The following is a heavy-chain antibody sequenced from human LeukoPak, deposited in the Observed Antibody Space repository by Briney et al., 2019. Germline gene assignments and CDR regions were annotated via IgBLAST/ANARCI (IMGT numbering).Heavy chain of an antibody. V-gene: IGHV3-30*18. D-gene: IGHD2-21*01. CDR2: ISYDGSNK. CDR1: GFTFSSYG. CDR3: AKDTLQIVYYGMDV. J-gene: IGHJ6*02. Sequence: PGGSLRLSCAASGFTFSSYGMHWVRQAPGKGLEWVAVISYDGSNKYYADSVKGRFTISRDNSKNTLYLQMNSLRAEDTAVYYCAKDTLQIVYYGMDVWGQGTTVTVSS.